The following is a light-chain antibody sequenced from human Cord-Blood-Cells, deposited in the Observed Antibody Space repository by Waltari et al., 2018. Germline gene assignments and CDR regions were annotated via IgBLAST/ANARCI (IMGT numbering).Light chain of an antibody. CDR1: QSISRY. Sequence: YRVTITCRASQSISRYLNWYQHKPGRAPKLLIYAASSLQSGVPSRFSGSGSGTEFTLTISSLKPEDFATYYCQQSYSTPFTFGPGTKVDIK. V-gene: IGKV1-39*01. CDR2: AAS. J-gene: IGKJ3*01. CDR3: QQSYSTPFT.